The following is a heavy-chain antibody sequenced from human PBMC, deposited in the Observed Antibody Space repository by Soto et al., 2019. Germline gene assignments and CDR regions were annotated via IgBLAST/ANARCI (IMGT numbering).Heavy chain of an antibody. D-gene: IGHD6-19*01. V-gene: IGHV5-51*01. J-gene: IGHJ3*02. CDR2: IYPGDSDT. CDR1: GYSFTSSW. CDR3: ESPRSSGWTVFAFDI. Sequence: GEFLKISCKGSGYSFTSSWIGWVRQMPGKGLEWMGIIYPGDSDTRYSPSFQGQVTISADKSISTAYLQWSSLKASDTAMYYCESPRSSGWTVFAFDIWGQGTMVTVSS.